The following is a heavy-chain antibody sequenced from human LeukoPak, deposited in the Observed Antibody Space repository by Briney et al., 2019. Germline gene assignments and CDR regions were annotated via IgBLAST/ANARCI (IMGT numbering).Heavy chain of an antibody. Sequence: SVKVSCKTSGGIITNYAISWVRQAPGQGLEWVEVIIPIFGTSNYAQKFQGRVTITADKSTNTAYMELSSLRSEDTAVYYCARVAAAIPRWYFDLWGRGTLVTVSS. J-gene: IGHJ2*01. D-gene: IGHD2-2*01. CDR2: IIPIFGTS. CDR1: GGIITNYA. CDR3: ARVAAAIPRWYFDL. V-gene: IGHV1-69*06.